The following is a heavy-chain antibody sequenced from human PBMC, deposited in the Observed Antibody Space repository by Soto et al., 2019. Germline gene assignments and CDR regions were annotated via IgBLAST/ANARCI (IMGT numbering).Heavy chain of an antibody. CDR1: GFTFSRHT. J-gene: IGHJ4*02. D-gene: IGHD3-3*01. CDR2: ISDDGSNT. V-gene: IGHV3-30-3*01. Sequence: QVQLVESGGGVVQPGRSLRLSCAASGFTFSRHTMHWVRQAPGKGLEWVAAISDDGSNTYYADSVKGRFTISRDNSKNTLYLQMNSLSSEDTAVHPCAREVYYDFWSGFNTHPYYLDDWGQGTLVTVSS. CDR3: AREVYYDFWSGFNTHPYYLDD.